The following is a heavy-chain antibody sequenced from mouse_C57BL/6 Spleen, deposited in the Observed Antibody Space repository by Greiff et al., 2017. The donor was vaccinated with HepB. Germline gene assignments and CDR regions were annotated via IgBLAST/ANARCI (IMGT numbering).Heavy chain of an antibody. Sequence: EVQVVESGGGLVQPKGSLKLSCAASGFTFNTYAMHWVRQAPGKGLEWVARIRSKSSNYATYYADSVKDRFTISRDDSQSMLYLQMNNLKTEDTAMYYCVRGDYSNYPYAMDYWGQGTSVTVSS. CDR3: VRGDYSNYPYAMDY. CDR1: GFTFNTYA. J-gene: IGHJ4*01. V-gene: IGHV10-3*01. D-gene: IGHD2-5*01. CDR2: IRSKSSNYAT.